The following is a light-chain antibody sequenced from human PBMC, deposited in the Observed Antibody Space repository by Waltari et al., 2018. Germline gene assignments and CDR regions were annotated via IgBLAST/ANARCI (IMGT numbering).Light chain of an antibody. CDR2: PAC. V-gene: IGKV1-6*01. CDR3: LQDRNYRRT. CDR1: QGVGSE. Sequence: LQITHSPPSLSESVRDRVPIPCRATQGVGSELGWYQQIPGKAPNLLIYPACTLQSGVTLRVSGRGSGPEFTLTIGSLQPAGFATYYCLQDRNYRRTFGRGTRVEVK. J-gene: IGKJ1*01.